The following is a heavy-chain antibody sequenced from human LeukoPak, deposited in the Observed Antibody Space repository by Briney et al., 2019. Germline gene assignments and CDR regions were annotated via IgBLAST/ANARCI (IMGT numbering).Heavy chain of an antibody. CDR3: ARLRKINKLLWFGE. Sequence: GESLEISCQGSGYNFASYWIAWVRQVPGKGLEWMGIIYPGDSNTKYSPSFQGQVTISADKSISTAYLQWSSLKPSDTAMYYCARLRKINKLLWFGEWGQGTLVTVSS. V-gene: IGHV5-51*01. CDR2: IYPGDSNT. D-gene: IGHD3-10*01. J-gene: IGHJ4*02. CDR1: GYNFASYW.